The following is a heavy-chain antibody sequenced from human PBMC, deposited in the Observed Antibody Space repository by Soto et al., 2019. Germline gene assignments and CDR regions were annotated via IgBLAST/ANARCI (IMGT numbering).Heavy chain of an antibody. J-gene: IGHJ4*02. CDR2: ISAYNGNT. D-gene: IGHD5-12*01. Sequence: GASVKVSCKASGYTFTSYGISWVRQAPGQGLEWMGWISAYNGNTNYAQKLQGRVTMTTDTSTSTAYIELRSLRSDDTAVYYCARAERRSDYLVATIHPFDYWGQGTLVTVSS. V-gene: IGHV1-18*01. CDR3: ARAERRSDYLVATIHPFDY. CDR1: GYTFTSYG.